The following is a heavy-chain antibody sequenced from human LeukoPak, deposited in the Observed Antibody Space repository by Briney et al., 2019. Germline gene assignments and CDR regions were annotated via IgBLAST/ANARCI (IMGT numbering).Heavy chain of an antibody. D-gene: IGHD3-3*01. J-gene: IGHJ4*02. CDR2: IYYSGST. Sequence: SETLSLTCTVSGGSISSYYWSWIRQPPGKGLEWIGYIYYSGSTNYNPSLKSRVTISVDTSKNQFSLKLSSVTAADTAVYYCARSRTYYDFWSGYYHDVGRKIFDYWGQGTLVTVSS. V-gene: IGHV4-59*12. CDR1: GGSISSYY. CDR3: ARSRTYYDFWSGYYHDVGRKIFDY.